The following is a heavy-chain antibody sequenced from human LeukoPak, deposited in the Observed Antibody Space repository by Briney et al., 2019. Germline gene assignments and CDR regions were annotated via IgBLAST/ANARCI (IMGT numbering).Heavy chain of an antibody. Sequence: SETLSLTCTVSGGSISSYYWSWIRQPAGKGLEWIGRIYTSGSTNYNPSLKSRVTMSVDTSKNQFSLKLSSVTAADTAVYCCARELRYFDWLLYWFDPWGQGTLVTVSS. CDR2: IYTSGST. CDR3: ARELRYFDWLLYWFDP. J-gene: IGHJ5*02. V-gene: IGHV4-4*07. D-gene: IGHD3-9*01. CDR1: GGSISSYY.